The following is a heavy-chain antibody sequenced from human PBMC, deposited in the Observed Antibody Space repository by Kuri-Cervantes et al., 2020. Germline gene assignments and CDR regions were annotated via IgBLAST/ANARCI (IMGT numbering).Heavy chain of an antibody. CDR2: IYSGGST. D-gene: IGHD4-17*01. Sequence: GGSLRLSCAASGFTVSSNYMSWVRQAPGKGLEWVSVIYSGGSTYYADSVKGRFTISRENAKNSLYLQMNSLRAGDTAVYYCARGVVGDYAFDYWGQGTLVTVSS. CDR3: ARGVVGDYAFDY. CDR1: GFTVSSNY. V-gene: IGHV3-53*01. J-gene: IGHJ4*02.